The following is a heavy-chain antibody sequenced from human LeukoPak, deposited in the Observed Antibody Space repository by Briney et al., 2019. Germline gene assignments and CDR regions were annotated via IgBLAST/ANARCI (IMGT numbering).Heavy chain of an antibody. D-gene: IGHD4-23*01. CDR2: ISSSGSTI. CDR3: AKDLGNSFDY. CDR1: GFTFSSYE. V-gene: IGHV3-48*03. Sequence: GGSLRLSCVASGFTFSSYEMNWVRQAPGKGLEWVSYISSSGSTIYYPDSVKGRFTISRDNSKNTLYLQMNSLRAEDTAVYYCAKDLGNSFDYWGQGTLVTVSS. J-gene: IGHJ4*02.